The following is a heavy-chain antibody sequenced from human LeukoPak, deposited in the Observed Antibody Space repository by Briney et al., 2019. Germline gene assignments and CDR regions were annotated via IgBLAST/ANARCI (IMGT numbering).Heavy chain of an antibody. J-gene: IGHJ5*02. Sequence: GGSLRLSCEASGFTFSNYWMSWVRQAPGKGLEWVANIDYQGREKWVVDSVKGRFTISRDNTKNLLYLQMYSLRAEDTAVYYCARDPGAAVYNLWSWGQGTLVTVSS. CDR2: IDYQGREK. CDR1: GFTFSNYW. D-gene: IGHD3-10*01. V-gene: IGHV3-7*01. CDR3: ARDPGAAVYNLWS.